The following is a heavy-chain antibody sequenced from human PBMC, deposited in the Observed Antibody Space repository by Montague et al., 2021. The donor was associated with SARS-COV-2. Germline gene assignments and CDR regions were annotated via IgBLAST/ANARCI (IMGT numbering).Heavy chain of an antibody. CDR3: AHRKVLAAAWDY. D-gene: IGHD6-13*01. J-gene: IGHJ4*02. Sequence: VKPTQTLTLTCTFSGFSLSTSGVGVGWIRQPPGKALEWLALIYWDYDKRYSPSLKSRLTITKDTSKNQVVLTMTNMDPVDTATYYCAHRKVLAAAWDYWGQGTLVTVSS. CDR2: IYWDYDK. CDR1: GFSLSTSGVG. V-gene: IGHV2-5*02.